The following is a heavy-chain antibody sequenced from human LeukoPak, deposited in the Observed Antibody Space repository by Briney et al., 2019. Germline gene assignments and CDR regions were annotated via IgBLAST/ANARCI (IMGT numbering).Heavy chain of an antibody. D-gene: IGHD2-2*01. CDR2: INHSGRT. CDR3: ARLKCSSTSCFYYYYMDV. J-gene: IGHJ6*03. CDR1: GGSFSGYY. Sequence: SETLSLTCAVYGGSFSGYYWSWIRQPPGKGLEWIGEINHSGRTNYKPSLKSRVTISVDTSKNQFSLKLNSVTAADTAVYYCARLKCSSTSCFYYYYMDVWGKGTTVTISS. V-gene: IGHV4-34*01.